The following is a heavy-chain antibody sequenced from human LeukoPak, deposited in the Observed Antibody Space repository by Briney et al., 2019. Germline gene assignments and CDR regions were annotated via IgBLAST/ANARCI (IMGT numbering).Heavy chain of an antibody. Sequence: ASVKVSCKASGYTFTGYHMRWVRQAPGQRLEWMGWISAGNGNTKYSQNFQGRVTFISNTPATTAFMELSSLRSEDAAVYYCARDSGSGNNDYWGQGTLVTVSS. V-gene: IGHV1-3*01. J-gene: IGHJ4*02. CDR2: ISAGNGNT. D-gene: IGHD1-26*01. CDR3: ARDSGSGNNDY. CDR1: GYTFTGYH.